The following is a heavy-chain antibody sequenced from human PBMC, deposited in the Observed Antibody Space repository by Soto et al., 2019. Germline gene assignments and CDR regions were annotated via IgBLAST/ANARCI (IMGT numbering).Heavy chain of an antibody. Sequence: EVQLVESGGGLVQPGGSLRLSCAASGFTFSSYWMSWVRQAPGKGLEWVANIKQDGSAKEYVDSVNGRFTISRDNAKNSLYLQMNSLRAEDTAVYFCGRGSAGYSSSSYLLENWGQGTLVTVSS. CDR2: IKQDGSAK. D-gene: IGHD6-6*01. CDR3: GRGSAGYSSSSYLLEN. V-gene: IGHV3-7*01. CDR1: GFTFSSYW. J-gene: IGHJ4*02.